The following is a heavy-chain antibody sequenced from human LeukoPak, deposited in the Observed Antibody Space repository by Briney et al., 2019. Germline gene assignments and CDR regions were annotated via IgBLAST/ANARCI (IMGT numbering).Heavy chain of an antibody. D-gene: IGHD2-2*01. J-gene: IGHJ4*02. CDR3: ARGPEYQLLPFDY. CDR2: IYYSGST. CDR1: GGSVSSGSYY. V-gene: IGHV4-61*01. Sequence: SETLSLTCTVSGGSVSSGSYYWSWIRQPPGKGLEWIGYIYYSGSTNYNPSLKSRVTISVDTSKNQFSLKLSSVTAADTAVYYCARGPEYQLLPFDYWGQGTLVTVSS.